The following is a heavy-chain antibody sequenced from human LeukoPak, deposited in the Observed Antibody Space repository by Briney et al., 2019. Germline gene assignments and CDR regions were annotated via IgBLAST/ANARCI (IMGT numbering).Heavy chain of an antibody. CDR2: VSAGGGST. D-gene: IGHD3-10*01. CDR1: GFTFSSYA. Sequence: GGSLRLSCAASGFTFSSYAMSWVRQAPGKGLEWVSVVSAGGGSTNYADSVKGRFTISRDNSKNTLYLQMNSLRAEDTAVYYCAKDQSPYLYGSGTDYWGQGTLVTVSS. J-gene: IGHJ4*02. V-gene: IGHV3-23*01. CDR3: AKDQSPYLYGSGTDY.